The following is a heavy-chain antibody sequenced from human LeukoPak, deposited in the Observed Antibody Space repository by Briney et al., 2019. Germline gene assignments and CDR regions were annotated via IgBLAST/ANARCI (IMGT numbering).Heavy chain of an antibody. CDR1: GYTFTSYY. V-gene: IGHV1-46*01. CDR2: INPSGGST. Sequence: ASVKVSCKASGYTFTSYYMHWVRQTPGQGLEWMGIINPSGGSTSYAQKFQGRVTMTRDTSTSTVYMELSSLRSEDTAVYYCARDGYSGYAFDIWGQGTMVTVSS. D-gene: IGHD5-12*01. J-gene: IGHJ3*02. CDR3: ARDGYSGYAFDI.